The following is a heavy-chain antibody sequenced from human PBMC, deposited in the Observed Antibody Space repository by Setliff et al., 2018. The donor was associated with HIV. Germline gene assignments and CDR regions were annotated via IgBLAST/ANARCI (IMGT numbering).Heavy chain of an antibody. V-gene: IGHV1-24*01. CDR2: FDPEDGEK. D-gene: IGHD3-22*01. J-gene: IGHJ4*02. CDR3: ATITFYYDSSGSQNKKSYFFDY. CDR1: GYTLAEIS. Sequence: ASVKVSCKVSGYTLAEISMHWVRQAPGKGLEWMGGFDPEDGEKVYAQRFQGTVTMTEDTSTDTAYMELTSLTSEDTAVYYCATITFYYDSSGSQNKKSYFFDYWGQGTLVTV.